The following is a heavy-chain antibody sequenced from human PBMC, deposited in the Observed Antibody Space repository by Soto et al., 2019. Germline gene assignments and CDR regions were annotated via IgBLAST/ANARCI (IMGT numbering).Heavy chain of an antibody. Sequence: EVQLLESGGGLVQPGGSLRLSCAASGFTFSSYAMSWVRQAPGKGLEWVSAISGSGGSTYYADSVKGRFTISRDNSKNTLYLLMNSLRAEDTAVYYCAKDEIDYDYVWGSYRYLGFDYWGQGTLVTVSS. CDR3: AKDEIDYDYVWGSYRYLGFDY. V-gene: IGHV3-23*01. J-gene: IGHJ4*02. CDR2: ISGSGGST. D-gene: IGHD3-16*02. CDR1: GFTFSSYA.